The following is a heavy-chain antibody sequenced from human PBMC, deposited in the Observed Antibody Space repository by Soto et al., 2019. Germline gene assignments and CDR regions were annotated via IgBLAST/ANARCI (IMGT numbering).Heavy chain of an antibody. Sequence: QVQLQESGPGLVKPSQTLSLTCTVSGDSISSVTYYWTWIRQHPGEGLEWIGYIYYSGGTYYNPALQSRVNISVDTSKNQSSVKRSSVTAADPAVYYCARSVSLVRGACAAWGQGTMVTVAS. CDR3: ARSVSLVRGACAA. J-gene: IGHJ3*01. CDR2: IYYSGGT. D-gene: IGHD3-10*01. CDR1: GDSISSVTYY. V-gene: IGHV4-31*03.